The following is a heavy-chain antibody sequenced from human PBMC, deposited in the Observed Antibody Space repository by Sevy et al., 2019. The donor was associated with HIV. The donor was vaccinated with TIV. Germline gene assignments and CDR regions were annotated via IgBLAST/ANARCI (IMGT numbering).Heavy chain of an antibody. J-gene: IGHJ6*02. Sequence: ASVKVSCKASGYTFTGYYMHWVRQAPGQGLEWMGWINPNSGGTNYAQKFQGRVTMTRDTSISTAYMELSRLRSDDTAVYYCAREVIIVGYYYYGMDVWGQWTTVTVSS. CDR2: INPNSGGT. D-gene: IGHD3-3*01. CDR1: GYTFTGYY. CDR3: AREVIIVGYYYYGMDV. V-gene: IGHV1-2*02.